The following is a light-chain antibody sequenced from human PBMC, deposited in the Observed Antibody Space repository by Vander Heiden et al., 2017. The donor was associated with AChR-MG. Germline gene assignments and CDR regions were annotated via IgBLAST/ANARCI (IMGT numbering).Light chain of an antibody. CDR1: KLGDKY. CDR2: QDS. CDR3: QAWDSSTAV. J-gene: IGLJ1*01. V-gene: IGLV3-1*01. Sequence: SYELTQPPSVSVSPGQTASITCPGAKLGDKYASWYPQKPGQSPVLVINQDSKRPSGIPERFAGSNSGNTATLTISGTQAMDEADYYCQAWDSSTAVFGTGTKVTVL.